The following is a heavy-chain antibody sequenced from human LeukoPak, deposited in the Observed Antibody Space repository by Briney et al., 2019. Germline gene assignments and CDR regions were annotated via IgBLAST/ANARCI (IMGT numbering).Heavy chain of an antibody. CDR2: ISGSGGRT. CDR1: GFTFSSYA. Sequence: GGSLRLSCAASGFTFSSYAMSWVRQAPGKGLEWVSSISGSGGRTYYADSVKGRFTISRDTSNNTLYLQMDSLRAEDTAVYYCAKDLVAGMAIGERWGQGTLVTVSS. D-gene: IGHD6-19*01. V-gene: IGHV3-23*01. CDR3: AKDLVAGMAIGER. J-gene: IGHJ4*02.